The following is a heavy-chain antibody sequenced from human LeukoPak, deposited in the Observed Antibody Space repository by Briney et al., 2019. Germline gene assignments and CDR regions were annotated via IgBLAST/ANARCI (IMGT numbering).Heavy chain of an antibody. CDR3: ARSFGRWFGDNYYYYMDV. J-gene: IGHJ6*03. D-gene: IGHD3-10*01. Sequence: SETLSLTCTVSGGSISSYYWTWIRQPPGKGLEWIGYISYSGSTNYNPSLKSRVTISVDMSKNQFSLKLSSVTTADTAVYYCARSFGRWFGDNYYYYMDVWGKGTTVTVSS. CDR1: GGSISSYY. V-gene: IGHV4-59*01. CDR2: ISYSGST.